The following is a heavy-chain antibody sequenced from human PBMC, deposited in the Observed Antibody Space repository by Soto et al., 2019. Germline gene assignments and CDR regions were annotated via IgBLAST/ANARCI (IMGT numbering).Heavy chain of an antibody. D-gene: IGHD4-4*01. CDR1: GFTFSSYD. Sequence: GGSLRLSCAASGFTFSSYDMHWVRQAKGKGLEWVSAIGTAGDTYYPGSVKGRFTISRENAKNSLYLQMNSLRAEDTAVYYCASSKVTTSGGYYYYGMDVWGQGTTVTVSS. CDR2: IGTAGDT. J-gene: IGHJ6*02. V-gene: IGHV3-13*01. CDR3: ASSKVTTSGGYYYYGMDV.